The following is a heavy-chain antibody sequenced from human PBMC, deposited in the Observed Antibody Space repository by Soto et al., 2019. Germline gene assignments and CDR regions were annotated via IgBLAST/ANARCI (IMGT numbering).Heavy chain of an antibody. CDR1: GGTFSSYA. CDR2: IIPLFGTT. V-gene: IGHV1-69*01. D-gene: IGHD3-16*02. Sequence: QVQLVQSGAEVKKPGSSVKVSCKAFGGTFSSYASSWVRQAPGQGLEWMGGIIPLFGTTNYAPKFQGRVALTADERARTAYMDLSSLKSEDTAVYYCATNNRASYHCDYWGQGTLVTVSS. CDR3: ATNNRASYHCDY. J-gene: IGHJ4*02.